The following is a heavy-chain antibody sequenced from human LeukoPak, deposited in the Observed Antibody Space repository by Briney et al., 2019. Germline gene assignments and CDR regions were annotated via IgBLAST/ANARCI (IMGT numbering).Heavy chain of an antibody. CDR1: GGSISSGGYY. Sequence: SETLSLTCTVSGGSISSGGYYWSWIRQHPGKGLEWIGYIYYSGSTYYNPSLKSRVTISVDMSKNQFSLKLSSVTAADTAVYYCARDGGRLLDYWGQGTLVTVSS. CDR3: ARDGGRLLDY. D-gene: IGHD1-26*01. V-gene: IGHV4-31*03. J-gene: IGHJ4*02. CDR2: IYYSGST.